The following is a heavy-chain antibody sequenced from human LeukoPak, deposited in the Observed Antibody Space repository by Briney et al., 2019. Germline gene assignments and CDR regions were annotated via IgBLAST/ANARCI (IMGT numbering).Heavy chain of an antibody. J-gene: IGHJ4*02. Sequence: GGSLRLSCAASGFTFSIYAMSWVRQAPGKGLEWVSAISGSGGTAYYADSVKGRFTISRDNSKNTLYLQMNSLRAEDTAVYYCAKKGYYDGSGYYMYYFDHWGQGALVTVSS. D-gene: IGHD3-22*01. V-gene: IGHV3-23*01. CDR3: AKKGYYDGSGYYMYYFDH. CDR1: GFTFSIYA. CDR2: ISGSGGTA.